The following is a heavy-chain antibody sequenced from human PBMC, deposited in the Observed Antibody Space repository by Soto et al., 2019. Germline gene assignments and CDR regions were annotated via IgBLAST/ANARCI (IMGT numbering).Heavy chain of an antibody. CDR2: ISSSSSYI. J-gene: IGHJ4*02. V-gene: IGHV3-21*01. D-gene: IGHD6-13*01. CDR3: ARDVPGIAAAGSTYFDY. CDR1: GFTFSRYS. Sequence: KPGGSLRLSCAASGFTFSRYSMNWVRQAPGKGLEWVSSISSSSSYIYYADSVKGRFTISRDNAKNSLYLQMNSLRAEDTAVYYCARDVPGIAAAGSTYFDYWGQGTLVTVSS.